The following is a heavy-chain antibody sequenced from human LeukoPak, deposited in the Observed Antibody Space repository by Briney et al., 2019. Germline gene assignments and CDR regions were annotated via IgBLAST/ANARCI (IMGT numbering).Heavy chain of an antibody. CDR2: IYYSGST. D-gene: IGHD2-15*01. V-gene: IGHV4-59*01. CDR1: GVSISSYY. Sequence: SETLSLTCTVSGVSISSYYWSWIRQPPGKGLEWIGYIYYSGSTNYNPSLKSRVTISVDTSKNQFSLKLSSVTAADTAVYYCAREGYCSGGSCHNWFDPWGQGTLVTVSS. J-gene: IGHJ5*02. CDR3: AREGYCSGGSCHNWFDP.